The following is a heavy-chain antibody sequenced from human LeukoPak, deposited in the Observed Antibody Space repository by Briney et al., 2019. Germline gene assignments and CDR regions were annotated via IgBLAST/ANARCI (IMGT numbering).Heavy chain of an antibody. CDR2: IKSKTDGGTT. J-gene: IGHJ4*02. CDR1: GFTFSDYY. D-gene: IGHD3-10*01. V-gene: IGHV3-15*01. CDR3: ATDIPRGVRGANNY. Sequence: PGGSLRLSCAASGFTFSDYYMSWIRQAPGKGLEWVGRIKSKTDGGTTDYAAPVKGRFTISRDVSRNTLYLQMNSLTTEDTAMYYCATDIPRGVRGANNYWGQGTLVTVSS.